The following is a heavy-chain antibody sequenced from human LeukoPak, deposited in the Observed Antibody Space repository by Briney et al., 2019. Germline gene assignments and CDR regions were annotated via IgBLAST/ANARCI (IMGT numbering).Heavy chain of an antibody. Sequence: SETLSLTCTVSGGSISSYYWSWIRQPPGKGLEWMGYIYYSGSTNYNPSLKSRVTISVDTSKNQFSLKLSSVTAADTAVYYCARGGRYDYVWGSYRSWGKGTTVTVSS. D-gene: IGHD3-16*02. J-gene: IGHJ6*04. CDR2: IYYSGST. CDR1: GGSISSYY. CDR3: ARGGRYDYVWGSYRS. V-gene: IGHV4-59*01.